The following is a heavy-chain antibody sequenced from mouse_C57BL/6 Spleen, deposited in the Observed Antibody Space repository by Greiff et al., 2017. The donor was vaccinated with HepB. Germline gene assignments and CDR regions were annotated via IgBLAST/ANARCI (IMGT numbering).Heavy chain of an antibody. Sequence: EVQLQQSGPELVKPGASVKISCKASGYTFTDYYMNWVKQSHGKSLEWIGDINPNNGGTSYNQKFKGKATLTVDKSSSTAYMELRSLTSEDSAVYYGAREYYYGSRGFAYWGQGTLVTVSA. CDR1: GYTFTDYY. CDR3: AREYYYGSRGFAY. V-gene: IGHV1-26*01. D-gene: IGHD1-1*01. CDR2: INPNNGGT. J-gene: IGHJ3*01.